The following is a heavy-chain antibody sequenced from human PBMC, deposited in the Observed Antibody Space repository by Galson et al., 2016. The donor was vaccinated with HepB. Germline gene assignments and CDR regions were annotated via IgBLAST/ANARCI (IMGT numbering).Heavy chain of an antibody. J-gene: IGHJ4*02. V-gene: IGHV1-69*01. D-gene: IGHD3-10*01. Sequence: SGGTVSNFEINWVRQAPGQGLEWMGGIIPMYRTANYAQDFQDRVTITVDESTSTVYMDLTSLTSDDTAVYYCALAPPRGNYFDYWGQGTLVTVSS. CDR2: IIPMYRTA. CDR3: ALAPPRGNYFDY. CDR1: GGTVSNFE.